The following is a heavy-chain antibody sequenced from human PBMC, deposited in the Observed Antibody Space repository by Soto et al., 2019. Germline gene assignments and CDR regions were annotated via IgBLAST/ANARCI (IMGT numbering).Heavy chain of an antibody. V-gene: IGHV3-30-3*01. CDR3: AREMVAPSDHYYGLDV. CDR1: RFTFSNYA. J-gene: IGHJ6*02. D-gene: IGHD2-15*01. Sequence: QVQLVESGGGVVQPGRSLRVSCAASRFTFSNYAMHWVRQAPGKGLEWVAVVSYDGIHKYYADSVEGRFTISRDNSENTLYLQMNSLRAEDTAVYYCAREMVAPSDHYYGLDVWGQGTTVTVS. CDR2: VSYDGIHK.